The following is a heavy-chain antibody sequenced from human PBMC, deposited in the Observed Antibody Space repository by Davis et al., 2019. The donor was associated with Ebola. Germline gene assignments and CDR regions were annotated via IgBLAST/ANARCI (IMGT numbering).Heavy chain of an antibody. D-gene: IGHD6-19*01. CDR2: IDWDDDK. CDR3: ASGWLSRGRPIDY. J-gene: IGHJ4*02. CDR1: GFSPSTSGMC. V-gene: IGHV2-70*11. Sequence: SGPTLVKPTQTLTLTCTFSGFSPSTSGMCVSWIRQPPGKALEWLTRIDWDDDKYYSTSLKTRLTISKDTSKNQVVLTMTNMDPVDTATYYCASGWLSRGRPIDYWGQGTLVTVSS.